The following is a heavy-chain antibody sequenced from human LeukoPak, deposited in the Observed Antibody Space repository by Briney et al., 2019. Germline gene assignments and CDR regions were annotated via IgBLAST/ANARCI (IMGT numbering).Heavy chain of an antibody. V-gene: IGHV3-30*18. CDR2: ISYDGSNK. CDR3: AKDLTGMVRGEGAFDY. J-gene: IGHJ4*02. D-gene: IGHD3-10*01. Sequence: GGSLRLSCSASSSTLSTYWMNWVRQAPGKGLEWVAVISYDGSNKYYADSVKGRFTISRDNSKNTLYLQMNSLRAEDTAVYYCAKDLTGMVRGEGAFDYWGQGTLVTVSS. CDR1: SSTLSTYW.